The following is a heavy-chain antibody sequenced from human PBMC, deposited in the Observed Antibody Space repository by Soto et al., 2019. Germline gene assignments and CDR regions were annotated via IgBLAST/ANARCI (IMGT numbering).Heavy chain of an antibody. CDR2: ISAYNGNT. V-gene: IGHV1-18*01. J-gene: IGHJ4*02. CDR3: ARDQANFYCLLSNHFDY. Sequence: QVQRVQSGAEVKKPGASVKVSCKASGYTFTSYGISWVRQAPGQGLEWMGWISAYNGNTNYAQKLQVRVTMTTDTSTSTAYMELTSIKSDDTAVYYCARDQANFYCLLSNHFDYWGQGSLVTVSS. D-gene: IGHD3-9*01. CDR1: GYTFTSYG.